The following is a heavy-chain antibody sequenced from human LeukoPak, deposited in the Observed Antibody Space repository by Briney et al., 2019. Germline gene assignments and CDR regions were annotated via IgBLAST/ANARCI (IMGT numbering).Heavy chain of an antibody. Sequence: SPRLSCAASGFTFGDFAMHWVRQVPGKGLEWVSVISWNSVNIGYADSVKGRFTISRDNAESSLYLQMDSLRPEDTALYYCAKDRYCGRTSCSGGLDSWGRGTLVTVSS. V-gene: IGHV3-9*01. CDR1: GFTFGDFA. D-gene: IGHD2-2*01. CDR2: ISWNSVNI. CDR3: AKDRYCGRTSCSGGLDS. J-gene: IGHJ4*02.